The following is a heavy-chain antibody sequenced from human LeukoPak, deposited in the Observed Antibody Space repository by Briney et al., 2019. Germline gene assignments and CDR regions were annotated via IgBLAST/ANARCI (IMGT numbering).Heavy chain of an antibody. J-gene: IGHJ6*02. CDR1: GYTFTSYG. CDR3: ARPSFHCSSTSCYTGYGMDV. Sequence: ASVKVSCKASGYTFTSYGISWVRQAPGQGLEWMGWISAYNGNTNYAQKLQGRVTMTTDTSTSTAYMELRSLRSDDAAVYYCARPSFHCSSTSCYTGYGMDVWGQGTTVTVSS. D-gene: IGHD2-2*02. CDR2: ISAYNGNT. V-gene: IGHV1-18*01.